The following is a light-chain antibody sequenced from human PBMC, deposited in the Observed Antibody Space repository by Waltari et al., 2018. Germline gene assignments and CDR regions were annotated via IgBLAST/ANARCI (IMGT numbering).Light chain of an antibody. V-gene: IGLV7-43*01. CDR3: LLYYGDAQLGV. CDR2: SIS. CDR1: TGAVTRGSY. J-gene: IGLJ3*02. Sequence: QTVVTQEPSLTVSPGGTVTLPCASSTGAVTRGSYPNRFQQKPGQAPRPLIYSISKKHSWTPARFSGSLLGGKAALTLSGAQPEDEAEYYCLLYYGDAQLGVFGGGTKLTVL.